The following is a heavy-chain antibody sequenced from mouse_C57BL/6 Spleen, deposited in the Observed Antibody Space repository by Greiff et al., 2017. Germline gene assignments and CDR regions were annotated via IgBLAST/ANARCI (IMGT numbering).Heavy chain of an antibody. CDR2: IDPENGDT. D-gene: IGHD3-2*02. V-gene: IGHV14-4*01. J-gene: IGHJ3*01. Sequence: EVQLQQSGAELVRPGASVKLSCTASGFNIKDDYMHWVKQRPEQGLEWIGWIDPENGDTEYASKFQGKATITADTASTTAYLQLSSLTSEDTAVYYCTTLGQLRLRGAYWGQGTLVTVSA. CDR3: TTLGQLRLRGAY. CDR1: GFNIKDDY.